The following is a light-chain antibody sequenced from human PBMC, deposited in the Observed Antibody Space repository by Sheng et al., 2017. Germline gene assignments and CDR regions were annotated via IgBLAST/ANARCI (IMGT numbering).Light chain of an antibody. CDR2: DAS. CDR3: QQYKNWPLFT. J-gene: IGKJ3*01. V-gene: IGKV3-15*01. CDR1: QSVSGS. Sequence: MTQSPATLSVSPGERATLSCRASQSVSGSLAWYQQKPGQAPRLLIYDASTRATGVPARFSGSGSGTEFTLTISSLQSEDFALYYCQQYKNWPLFTFGPGTKVDL.